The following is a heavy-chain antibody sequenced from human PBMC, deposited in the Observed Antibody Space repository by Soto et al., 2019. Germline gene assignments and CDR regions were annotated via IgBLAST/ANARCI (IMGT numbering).Heavy chain of an antibody. V-gene: IGHV4-4*07. D-gene: IGHD1-1*01. CDR2: IYATGTT. CDR1: GASISGFY. Sequence: SETLSLTCPVSGASISGFYWSWIRTSAGKGLEWIGRIYATGTTDYNPSLKSRVMMSVDTSKKQFSLKLRSVTAADTAVYYCVRDGTKTLRDWFDPWGQGISVTVSS. J-gene: IGHJ5*02. CDR3: VRDGTKTLRDWFDP.